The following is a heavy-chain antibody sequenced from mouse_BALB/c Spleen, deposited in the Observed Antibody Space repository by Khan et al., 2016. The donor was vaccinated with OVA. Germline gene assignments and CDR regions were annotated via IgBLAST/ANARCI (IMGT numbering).Heavy chain of an antibody. CDR3: TRDRIDY. CDR1: GYTFTTYW. V-gene: IGHV1-7*01. Sequence: VQLQQSGAELAKPGASVKMSCKASGYTFTTYWMHWVKQRPGQGLEWIGYINPTSGYTYYNEKFKDRATLYADKSSSTAYMQLSSLTSEDSAVYYGTRDRIDYWGQGTTLTVSS. CDR2: INPTSGYT. J-gene: IGHJ2*01.